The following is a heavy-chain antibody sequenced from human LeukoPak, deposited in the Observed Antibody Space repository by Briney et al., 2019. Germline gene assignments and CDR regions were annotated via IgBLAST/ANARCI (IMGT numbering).Heavy chain of an antibody. Sequence: ASGKVSWKTSGYTFSAYYIHWMRQAPGQGFEWMGWINPINGGIRVAQKFQGRVTMTRDTSMNTVYVELSGLLTDDTAVYFCARGPSDASFDYWGQGTLVTVSS. V-gene: IGHV1-2*02. CDR2: INPINGGI. CDR1: GYTFSAYY. J-gene: IGHJ4*02. D-gene: IGHD1-26*01. CDR3: ARGPSDASFDY.